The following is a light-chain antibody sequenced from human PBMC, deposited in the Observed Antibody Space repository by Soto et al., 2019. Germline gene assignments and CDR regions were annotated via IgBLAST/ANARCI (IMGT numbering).Light chain of an antibody. CDR1: SGHSTYI. CDR3: ETWDSHTRV. Sequence: QPVLTQSSSASASLGSSVKLTCTLSSGHSTYIIAWHQQQPGKAPRYLMKLEGSGNYNKGSGVPDRFSGSSSGADRYLTISNLQFEDEADYYCETWDSHTRVFGGGTKVTVL. V-gene: IGLV4-60*02. J-gene: IGLJ3*02. CDR2: LEGSGNY.